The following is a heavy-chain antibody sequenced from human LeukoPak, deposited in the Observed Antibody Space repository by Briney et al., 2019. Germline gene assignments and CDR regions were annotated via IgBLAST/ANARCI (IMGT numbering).Heavy chain of an antibody. CDR1: GFTFSSYA. CDR3: AKDWYVMDV. CDR2: IRSSGDNT. Sequence: TEGSLRLSCAASGFTFSSYAMNWVRQAPGKELEWVSSIRSSGDNTYYADSVKGRFTISRDNSKNTVYLQMNSLRAEDTAVYYCAKDWYVMDVWGQGTTVTVSS. J-gene: IGHJ6*02. V-gene: IGHV3-23*01.